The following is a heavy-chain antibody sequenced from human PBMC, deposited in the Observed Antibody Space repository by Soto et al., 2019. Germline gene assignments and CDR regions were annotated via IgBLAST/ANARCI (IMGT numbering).Heavy chain of an antibody. D-gene: IGHD4-4*01. CDR1: GYTFTSHY. J-gene: IGHJ4*02. V-gene: IGHV1-46*01. CDR2: INPSGGST. Sequence: ASVKVSCKASGYTFTSHYMHWVRQAPGQGLEWMGIINPSGGSTSYAQKFQGRVTMTRDTSTSTVYMELSSLRSEDTAVYYCGLGPLSNAPTIDYWGQGTLVTVSS. CDR3: GLGPLSNAPTIDY.